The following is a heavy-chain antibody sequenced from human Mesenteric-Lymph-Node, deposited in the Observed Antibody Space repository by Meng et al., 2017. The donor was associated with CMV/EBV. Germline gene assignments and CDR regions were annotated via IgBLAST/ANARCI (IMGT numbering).Heavy chain of an antibody. Sequence: DTVSTYAIHWLRQAPGQGHEWMGGIIPIYRTANYAQQFQGRVTITADTSTSTAYMDLSSLRSGDTGVYYCARKPVDMVSTYTSPFDYWGQGTLVTVSS. V-gene: IGHV1-69*06. CDR3: ARKPVDMVSTYTSPFDY. D-gene: IGHD5/OR15-5a*01. CDR2: IIPIYRTA. J-gene: IGHJ4*02. CDR1: DTVSTYA.